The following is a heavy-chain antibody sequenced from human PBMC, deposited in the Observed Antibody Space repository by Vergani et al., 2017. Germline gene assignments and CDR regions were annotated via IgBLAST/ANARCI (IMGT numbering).Heavy chain of an antibody. Sequence: EVQLLESGGGLVQPGGSLRLSCAASGFTFSSYAMSWVRQAPGKGLEWVSAVSGSGGSTYYADSVKGRFTISGDNSKNTLYLQMNSLRAEDTAEYYCAKGELVRATTHFDYWDQGTLVTVSS. J-gene: IGHJ4*02. CDR1: GFTFSSYA. CDR3: AKGELVRATTHFDY. D-gene: IGHD1-26*01. V-gene: IGHV3-23*01. CDR2: VSGSGGST.